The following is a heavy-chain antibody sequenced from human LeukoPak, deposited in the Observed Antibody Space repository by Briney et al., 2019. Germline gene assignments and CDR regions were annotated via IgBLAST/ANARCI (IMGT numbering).Heavy chain of an antibody. J-gene: IGHJ5*02. CDR1: GVSISSGGYY. CDR2: IYYSGST. V-gene: IGHV4-31*03. Sequence: SETLSLTCTVSGVSISSGGYYWSWIRQHPGKGLEWIGYIYYSGSTYYNPSLKSRVTISVDTSKNQFSLKLSSVTAADTAVYYCARDLTPSGYNWFDPWGQGTLVTVSS. CDR3: ARDLTPSGYNWFDP. D-gene: IGHD3-10*01.